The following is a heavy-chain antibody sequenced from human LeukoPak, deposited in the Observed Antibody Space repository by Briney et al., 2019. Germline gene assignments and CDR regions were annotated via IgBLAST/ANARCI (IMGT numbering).Heavy chain of an antibody. CDR2: IIPIFGTA. J-gene: IGHJ5*02. CDR3: ARDKYEWLRLHRINWFDP. CDR1: GGTFSSYA. Sequence: GSSVKVSCKASGGTFSSYAISWVRQAPGQGLEWMGRIIPIFGTANYAQKFQGRVTITTDESTSTAYMELSSLRSEDTAVYYCARDKYEWLRLHRINWFDPWGQGTLVTVSS. D-gene: IGHD5-12*01. V-gene: IGHV1-69*05.